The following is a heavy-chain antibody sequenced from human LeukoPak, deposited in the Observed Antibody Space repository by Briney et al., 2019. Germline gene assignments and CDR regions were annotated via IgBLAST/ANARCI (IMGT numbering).Heavy chain of an antibody. CDR2: IYYSGST. CDR1: GGSISSSSYY. CDR3: ARHMEWELLPSPYFDY. Sequence: SETLSLTCTVSGGSISSSSYYWGWIRQPPGKGLEWIGSIYYSGSTYYNPSLKSRVTISVDTSKNQFSLKLSSVTAADTAVYYCARHMEWELLPSPYFDYWGQGTLVTVSS. V-gene: IGHV4-39*01. J-gene: IGHJ4*02. D-gene: IGHD1-26*01.